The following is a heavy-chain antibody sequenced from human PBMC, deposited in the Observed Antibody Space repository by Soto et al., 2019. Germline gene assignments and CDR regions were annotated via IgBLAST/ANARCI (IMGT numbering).Heavy chain of an antibody. J-gene: IGHJ1*01. Sequence: ASVKVSCKASGGTFSSYAISWVRQAPGQGLEWMGGIIPIFGTANYAQKFQGRVTITADESTSTAYMGLSSLRSEDTAVYYCARVYDSSGYYLQYFQHWGQGTLVTVSS. D-gene: IGHD3-22*01. CDR1: GGTFSSYA. CDR3: ARVYDSSGYYLQYFQH. CDR2: IIPIFGTA. V-gene: IGHV1-69*13.